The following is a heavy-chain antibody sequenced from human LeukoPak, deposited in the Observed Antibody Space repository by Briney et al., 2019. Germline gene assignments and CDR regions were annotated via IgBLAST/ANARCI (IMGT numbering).Heavy chain of an antibody. CDR2: INPSGGST. Sequence: ASVKVSCKASGYTFTSYYMHWVRQAPGQGLEWMGIINPSGGSTSYAQKFQGRVTMTRDTSTSTVYMELSSLRSEDTAVYYCARDTAVTTEIGPYYLDYWGQGTLVTVSS. CDR1: GYTFTSYY. CDR3: ARDTAVTTEIGPYYLDY. D-gene: IGHD4-17*01. J-gene: IGHJ4*02. V-gene: IGHV1-46*01.